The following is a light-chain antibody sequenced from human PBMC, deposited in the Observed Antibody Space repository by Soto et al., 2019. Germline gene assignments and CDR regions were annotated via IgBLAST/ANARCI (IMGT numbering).Light chain of an antibody. CDR3: QQRTNWLFT. V-gene: IGKV3-11*01. Sequence: LTQSPAPLSLSPGERATLSCRASQTVGISLAWYQHKPGQPPRLLIYDASKRATGIPARFGGSGSGTDFTLTISSLEPEDFAVYYCQQRTNWLFTFGPGTKVDIK. CDR1: QTVGIS. J-gene: IGKJ3*01. CDR2: DAS.